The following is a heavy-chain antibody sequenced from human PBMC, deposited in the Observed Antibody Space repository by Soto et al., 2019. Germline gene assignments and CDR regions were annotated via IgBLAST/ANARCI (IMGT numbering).Heavy chain of an antibody. V-gene: IGHV1-69*05. CDR3: ARDRYGYSSGY. D-gene: IGHD6-25*01. CDR1: GGTFSSYA. Sequence: QVQLVQSGAEVKKPGSSVKVSCKASGGTFSSYAISWVRQAPGQGLEWMGGIIPIFGTANYAQKLQGRVTMTTDTSTSTAYMELRSLRSDDTAVYYCARDRYGYSSGYWGQGTLVTVSS. CDR2: IIPIFGTA. J-gene: IGHJ4*02.